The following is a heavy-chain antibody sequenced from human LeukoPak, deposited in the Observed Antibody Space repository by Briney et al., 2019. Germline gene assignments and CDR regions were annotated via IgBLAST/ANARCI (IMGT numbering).Heavy chain of an antibody. V-gene: IGHV3-64*01. CDR3: PRAIRWASDY. Sequence: GGSLRLSCAASGFTLSSFGMVWVRQAPGKGLEYVSGISSNGGTKFYGKAVKGRFTISRDDSKDTLHLQMGSRRPADMAGNYGPRAIRWASDYRGERNLVTVAP. J-gene: IGHJ4*02. CDR1: GFTLSSFG. D-gene: IGHD4-23*01. CDR2: ISSNGGTK.